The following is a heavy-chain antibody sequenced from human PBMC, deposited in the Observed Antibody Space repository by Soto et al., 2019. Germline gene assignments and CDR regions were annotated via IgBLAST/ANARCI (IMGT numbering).Heavy chain of an antibody. CDR1: GGSVTSHH. CDR3: ARGRPREGHYSGHSDFDI. Sequence: PSETLSLTCFVSGGSVTSHHWSWIWQSPGKGLEWIGYIYSRGNTNYNPSLKSRVSVSVDTAKTQFSLNLSSVTAADPAMDYCARGRPREGHYSGHSDFDIWGQGTMVTV. V-gene: IGHV4-59*02. J-gene: IGHJ3*02. CDR2: IYSRGNT. D-gene: IGHD2-15*01.